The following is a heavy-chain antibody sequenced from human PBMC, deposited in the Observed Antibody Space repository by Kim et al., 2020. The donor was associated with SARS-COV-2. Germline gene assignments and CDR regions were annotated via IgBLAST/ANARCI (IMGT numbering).Heavy chain of an antibody. Sequence: GGSLRLSCAASGFTFSIYAMSWVRQAPGKGLEWVSTIGSVGGITYYADSVKGRFTISRDNSKNTLYLQMNSLGAEDTAVYFCARGHATYYFDYWGQGTLV. J-gene: IGHJ4*02. CDR2: IGSVGGIT. CDR3: ARGHATYYFDY. V-gene: IGHV3-23*01. CDR1: GFTFSIYA.